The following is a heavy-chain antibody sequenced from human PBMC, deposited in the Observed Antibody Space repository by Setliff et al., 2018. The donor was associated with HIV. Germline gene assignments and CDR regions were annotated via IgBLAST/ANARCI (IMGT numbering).Heavy chain of an antibody. D-gene: IGHD3-16*01. J-gene: IGHJ5*01. CDR2: FYYGGRT. CDR1: GDSIGTYY. V-gene: IGHV4-59*12. CDR3: ARGGAVSADFDS. Sequence: PSETLSLTCSVSGDSIGTYYWNWIRQTPGKRLEWIGFFYYGGRTFYKPALKSRLPISVDTSKNQFSLSLNSVTAADTAVYFCARGGAVSADFDSWGQGTLVTVSS.